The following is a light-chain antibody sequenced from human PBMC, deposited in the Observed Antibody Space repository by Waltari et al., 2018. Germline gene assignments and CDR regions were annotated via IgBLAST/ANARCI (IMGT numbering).Light chain of an antibody. J-gene: IGKJ5*01. CDR3: MQALQTPIT. Sequence: DIVMTQSPLSPPVTPGEPASISCRSSQSLLHSNGYNYLDWYLQTPGQSPQLLIYLGANRASGVPDRFSGSGSGTDFTLKISRVEAEDVGVYYCMQALQTPITFGQGTRLEIK. CDR1: QSLLHSNGYNY. V-gene: IGKV2-28*01. CDR2: LGA.